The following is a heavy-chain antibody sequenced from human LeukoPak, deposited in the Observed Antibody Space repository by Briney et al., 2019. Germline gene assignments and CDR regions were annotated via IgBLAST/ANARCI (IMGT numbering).Heavy chain of an antibody. CDR1: GFTFSSYG. CDR3: AKVGSNSSYGMDV. CDR2: ISYDGSNK. Sequence: GGSLRLSCAASGFTFSSYGMHRVRQAPGKGLEWVAVISYDGSNKYYADSVKGRFTISRDNSKNTLYLQMNSLRAEDTAVYYCAKVGSNSSYGMDVWGQGTTVTVSS. D-gene: IGHD3-10*01. J-gene: IGHJ6*02. V-gene: IGHV3-30*18.